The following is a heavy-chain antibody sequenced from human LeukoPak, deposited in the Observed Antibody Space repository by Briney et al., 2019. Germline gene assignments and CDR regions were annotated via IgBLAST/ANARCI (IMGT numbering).Heavy chain of an antibody. J-gene: IGHJ4*02. D-gene: IGHD2-15*01. CDR2: VYYSGST. CDR1: GGSISSGDYY. V-gene: IGHV4-30-4*08. CDR3: ARAHGSCSGGSCET. Sequence: SQTLSLTCTVSGGSISSGDYYWSWIRQPPGKGLEWIGYVYYSGSTYYNPSLKSRVTISVDTSKNQFSLKLSSVTAADTAVYYCARAHGSCSGGSCETWGQGTLVTVSS.